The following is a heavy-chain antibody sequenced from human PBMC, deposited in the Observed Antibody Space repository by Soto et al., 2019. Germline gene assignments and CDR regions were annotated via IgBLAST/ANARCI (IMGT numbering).Heavy chain of an antibody. D-gene: IGHD3-10*01. J-gene: IGHJ6*02. Sequence: GASVKVSCKASGGTFSSYAINWVRQAPGQGLEWMGGIIPIFGAANYAQKFQGRVTITADESTSTAYMELSSLRSEDTAVYYCARSLWFGEGPENYYYYGMDVWGQGTTVTVSS. V-gene: IGHV1-69*13. CDR1: GGTFSSYA. CDR2: IIPIFGAA. CDR3: ARSLWFGEGPENYYYYGMDV.